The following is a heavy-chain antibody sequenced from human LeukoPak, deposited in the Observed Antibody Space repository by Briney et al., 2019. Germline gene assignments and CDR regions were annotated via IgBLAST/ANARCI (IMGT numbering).Heavy chain of an antibody. V-gene: IGHV4-61*02. Sequence: SETLSLTCTVSGGSISSGDYYWSWIRQPAGKGLEWIGRLYTSGSTNYNPSLKGRVTMSVDTSKNQFSLQLSSVTAADTAVYYCARGRGSSWYYFDYWGQGTLVTVSS. CDR3: ARGRGSSWYYFDY. D-gene: IGHD6-13*01. CDR2: LYTSGST. J-gene: IGHJ4*02. CDR1: GGSISSGDYY.